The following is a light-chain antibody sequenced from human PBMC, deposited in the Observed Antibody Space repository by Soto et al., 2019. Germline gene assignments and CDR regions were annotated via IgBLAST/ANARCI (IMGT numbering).Light chain of an antibody. J-gene: IGKJ1*01. Sequence: EIVLTQSPGTLSLSPGERATLSCRASQSASSSYLAWYQQKPGQAPRLLIYGAFKRATGIPDRFSGSGSGTDFTLTISRLEPEDFAVYYCQQYVRSPWTFGQGTKVDIK. CDR1: QSASSSY. V-gene: IGKV3-20*01. CDR3: QQYVRSPWT. CDR2: GAF.